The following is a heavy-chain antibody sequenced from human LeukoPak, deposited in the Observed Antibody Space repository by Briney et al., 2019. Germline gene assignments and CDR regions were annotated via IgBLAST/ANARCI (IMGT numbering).Heavy chain of an antibody. CDR2: IKQHGSEK. V-gene: IGHV3-7*03. J-gene: IGHJ4*02. D-gene: IGHD4-23*01. Sequence: HPGGSLRLSCAASGFTFSSHWMGWVRQAPGKGLEWVANIKQHGSEKYYVDSMKGRFTISRDNARNSLYLQLNSLRAEDTAVYYCNRAVYGGAVGYWGQGTLVSVSS. CDR1: GFTFSSHW. CDR3: NRAVYGGAVGY.